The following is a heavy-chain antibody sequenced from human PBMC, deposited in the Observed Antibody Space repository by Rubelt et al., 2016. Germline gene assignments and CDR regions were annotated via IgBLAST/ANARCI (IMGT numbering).Heavy chain of an antibody. CDR3: AKDQGSTCYSGIDY. CDR2: ISDSGGIT. J-gene: IGHJ4*02. Sequence: KGLEWVSTISDSGGITYYGDSVKGRFTISRDNSKNTLYLQMNSLRAEETAVYYCAKDQGSTCYSGIDYWGQGTLVTVSS. D-gene: IGHD2-21*02. V-gene: IGHV3-23*01.